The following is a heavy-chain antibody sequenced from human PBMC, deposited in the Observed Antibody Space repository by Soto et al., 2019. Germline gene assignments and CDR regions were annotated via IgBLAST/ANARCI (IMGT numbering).Heavy chain of an antibody. V-gene: IGHV1-18*01. Sequence: ASVKVSCKASGYTFTSYGISWVRQAPGQGLEWMGWISAYNGNTNYAQKLQGRVTMTTDTSTSTAYMELRSLRSDDTAVYYCARDSLENGDFHHLAWYGMDAWGQGTTVTVSS. CDR1: GYTFTSYG. D-gene: IGHD4-17*01. CDR2: ISAYNGNT. CDR3: ARDSLENGDFHHLAWYGMDA. J-gene: IGHJ6*02.